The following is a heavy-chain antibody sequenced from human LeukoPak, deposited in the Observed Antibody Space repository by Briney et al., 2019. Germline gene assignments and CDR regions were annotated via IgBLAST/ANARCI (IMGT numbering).Heavy chain of an antibody. V-gene: IGHV3-30*18. CDR1: GFSFISYG. CDR3: AKRPSDYGDYVTYFDY. CDR2: ISDDGRNK. Sequence: PGGSLRLSCAASGFSFISYGMHWVRQAPGKGLEWVGVISDDGRNKNYADSVKGRFTISRDNSKDTLYLQINSLRDEDTAVYYCAKRPSDYGDYVTYFDYWGQGTLVTVSS. D-gene: IGHD4-17*01. J-gene: IGHJ4*02.